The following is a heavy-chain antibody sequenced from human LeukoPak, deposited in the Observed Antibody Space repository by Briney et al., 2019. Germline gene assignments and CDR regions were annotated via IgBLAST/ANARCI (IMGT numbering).Heavy chain of an antibody. Sequence: GGSLRLSCAASGFIFSSYWMTWVRQAPGKGLEWVANIKPDGSEIYSVDSVKGRFTISRDNAKSPLYLQMNSLRAEDTAVYYCALSTVAAAGDDWGQGILVTVSS. CDR3: ALSTVAAAGDD. D-gene: IGHD2-2*01. CDR2: IKPDGSEI. V-gene: IGHV3-7*01. CDR1: GFIFSSYW. J-gene: IGHJ4*02.